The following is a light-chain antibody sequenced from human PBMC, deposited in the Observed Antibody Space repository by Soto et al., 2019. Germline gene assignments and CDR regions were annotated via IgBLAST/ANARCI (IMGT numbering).Light chain of an antibody. CDR3: ETWDRNTRV. CDR2: LEGSGTY. J-gene: IGLJ3*02. V-gene: IGLV4-60*02. Sequence: QAVVTQSSSASASLGSSVKLTCTLSSGHTNNIIGWHQQQPGKAPRSLMKLEGSGTYNKGSGVPDRFSGSSSGADRFLTISNVPFEDEADYYCETWDRNTRVFGGGTKLTVL. CDR1: SGHTNNI.